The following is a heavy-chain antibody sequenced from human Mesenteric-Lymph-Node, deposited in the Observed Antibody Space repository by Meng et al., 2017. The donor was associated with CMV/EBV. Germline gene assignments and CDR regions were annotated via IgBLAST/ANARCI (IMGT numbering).Heavy chain of an antibody. CDR1: GFTFSAYS. Sequence: GGSLRLSCATSGFTFSAYSMHWVRQAPGKGLVWVSRINSDGSSTSYADSVKGRFTISRDNAKNTLYLQMNSLRAEDTAVYYCARDFRGYGMDVWGQGTTVTVSS. CDR3: ARDFRGYGMDV. J-gene: IGHJ6*02. V-gene: IGHV3-74*01. CDR2: INSDGSST. D-gene: IGHD3-16*01.